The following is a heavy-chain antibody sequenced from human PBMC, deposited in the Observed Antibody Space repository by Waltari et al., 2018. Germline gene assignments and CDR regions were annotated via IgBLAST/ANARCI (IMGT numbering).Heavy chain of an antibody. D-gene: IGHD3-3*01. Sequence: EVQLVESGGGLIQPGGSLRLSCAVSGFTVSHNYMRWVRQAPGKGLEWVSVIYTVGSTFDADSVRGRFTISRDNSMNTLFLQMNSLGGEDTAVYYCARGHTISGGDYMDVWGKGTTVIVSS. CDR3: ARGHTISGGDYMDV. J-gene: IGHJ6*03. CDR2: IYTVGST. V-gene: IGHV3-53*01. CDR1: GFTVSHNY.